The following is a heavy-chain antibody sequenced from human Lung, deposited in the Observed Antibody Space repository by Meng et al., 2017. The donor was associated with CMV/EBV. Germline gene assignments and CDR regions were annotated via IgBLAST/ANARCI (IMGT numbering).Heavy chain of an antibody. J-gene: IGHJ6*02. V-gene: IGHV4-61*01. CDR2: IYYSGST. D-gene: IGHD4-17*01. CDR1: GGSVRSSFYY. Sequence: LXCTVSGGSVRSSFYYWSWIRQSPGKGLEWIGYIYYSGSTDYNTSLKSRVTMSIDTSKNQISLKLSSVTAADTAVYYCARSPTGDYAMDVGGQGTXVTVSS. CDR3: ARSPTGDYAMDV.